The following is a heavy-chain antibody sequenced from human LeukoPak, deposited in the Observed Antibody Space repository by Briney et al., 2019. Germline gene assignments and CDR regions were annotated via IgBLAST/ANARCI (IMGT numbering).Heavy chain of an antibody. CDR3: ARGYDFWSGSPDWFDP. CDR2: ISSSSSYI. Sequence: GGSLRLSCAASGFTVSSYSMNWVRQAPGKGLEWVSSISSSSSYIYYADSVKGRFTISRDNAKNSLYLQMNSLGAEDTAVYYCARGYDFWSGSPDWFDPWGQGTLVTVSS. CDR1: GFTVSSYS. J-gene: IGHJ5*02. D-gene: IGHD3-3*01. V-gene: IGHV3-21*01.